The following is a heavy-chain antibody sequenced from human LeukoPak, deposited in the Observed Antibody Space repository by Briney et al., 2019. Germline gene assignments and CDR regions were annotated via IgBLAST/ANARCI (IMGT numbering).Heavy chain of an antibody. CDR2: IHSSGRT. Sequence: SETLSLTCSVSGGSISISYWSWIRQPPGKGLEWIGYIHSSGRTKYDPSLESRVTISIDTSMNHFSLKVSSVTAPDTAVYYCARHQDGYGDYFDFWGQGILVTVSS. CDR1: GGSISISY. V-gene: IGHV4-59*08. D-gene: IGHD5-24*01. J-gene: IGHJ4*02. CDR3: ARHQDGYGDYFDF.